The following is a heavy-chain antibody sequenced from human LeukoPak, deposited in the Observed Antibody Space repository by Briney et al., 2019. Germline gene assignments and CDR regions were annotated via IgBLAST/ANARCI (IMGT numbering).Heavy chain of an antibody. CDR2: INHSGST. D-gene: IGHD2-15*01. V-gene: IGHV4-34*01. Sequence: SETLSLTCAVYGGSFSGYYWSWIRQPPGKGLEWIGEINHSGSTNYNPSLKSRVTISVDTSKNQFSLKLSSVTAADTAVYYCARRYCSGGSCYFDYWGQGTLVTVSS. J-gene: IGHJ4*02. CDR1: GGSFSGYY. CDR3: ARRYCSGGSCYFDY.